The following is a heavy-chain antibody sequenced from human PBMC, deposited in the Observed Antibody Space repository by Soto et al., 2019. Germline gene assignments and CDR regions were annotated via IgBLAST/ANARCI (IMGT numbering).Heavy chain of an antibody. J-gene: IGHJ3*02. CDR3: AKDRGGYLDDAFDI. V-gene: IGHV3-9*01. CDR1: GFTFDDYA. D-gene: IGHD3-22*01. Sequence: EVQLVESGGGLVQPGRSLRLSCAASGFTFDDYAMHWVRQAPGKGLEWVSGISWNSGSIGYADSVKGRFTISRDNAKNSLYLQMNSLRAEDTALYYCAKDRGGYLDDAFDIWGQGTMVTVSS. CDR2: ISWNSGSI.